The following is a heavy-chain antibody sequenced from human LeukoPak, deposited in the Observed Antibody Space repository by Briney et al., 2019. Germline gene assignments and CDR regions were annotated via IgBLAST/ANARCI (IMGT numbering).Heavy chain of an antibody. CDR1: GYTFNTYG. Sequence: ASVKVSCKASGYTFNTYGISWVRQAPGQGLEWMGWISACNGDTNYAQKVQGRVTMTRDTSTSTVYMELSSLRSEDTAVYYCAREGGSGSYSYHFDFWGQGAPLTVSS. CDR3: AREGGSGSYSYHFDF. J-gene: IGHJ4*02. V-gene: IGHV1-18*01. D-gene: IGHD1-26*01. CDR2: ISACNGDT.